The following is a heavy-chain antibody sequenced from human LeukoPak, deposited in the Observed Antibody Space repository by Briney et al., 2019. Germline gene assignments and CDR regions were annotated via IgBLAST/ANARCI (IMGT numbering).Heavy chain of an antibody. Sequence: SETLSLTCTVSGGSISSSSYYWGWIRQPPGKGLEWIGSIYYSGSTYYNPSLKSRVTISVDTSKNQFSLKLSSVTAADTAVYYCARGRSYGSGTVDYWGQGTLVTVSS. CDR3: ARGRSYGSGTVDY. CDR2: IYYSGST. V-gene: IGHV4-39*07. D-gene: IGHD3-10*01. J-gene: IGHJ4*02. CDR1: GGSISSSSYY.